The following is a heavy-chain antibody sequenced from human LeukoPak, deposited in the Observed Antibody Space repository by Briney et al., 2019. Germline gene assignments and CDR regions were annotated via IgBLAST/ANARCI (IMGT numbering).Heavy chain of an antibody. V-gene: IGHV4-38-2*01. CDR1: GYSISSGYY. Sequence: SETLSLTCAVSGYSISSGYYWGWIRQPPGKVLEWIGSIYHSGSTYYNPSLKSRVTISVDTSKNQFSLKLSSVTAADTAVYSCAGPVGALDAFDIWGQGTMVTVSS. J-gene: IGHJ3*02. CDR2: IYHSGST. CDR3: AGPVGALDAFDI. D-gene: IGHD1-26*01.